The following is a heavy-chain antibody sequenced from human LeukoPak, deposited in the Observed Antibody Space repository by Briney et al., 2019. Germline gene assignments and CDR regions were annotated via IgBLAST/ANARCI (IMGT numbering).Heavy chain of an antibody. CDR2: IKGDGIST. CDR3: AKDHYWSIDY. D-gene: IGHD3-3*01. V-gene: IGHV3-74*01. CDR1: GFDFSSNW. J-gene: IGHJ4*02. Sequence: GGSLRLSCAASGFDFSSNWMHWVRYAPGQGLVWVSRIKGDGISTNYADSVKGRFTISRDIAKNTLYLQMNSLRAEDTGVYYCAKDHYWSIDYWGRGTLVTVSS.